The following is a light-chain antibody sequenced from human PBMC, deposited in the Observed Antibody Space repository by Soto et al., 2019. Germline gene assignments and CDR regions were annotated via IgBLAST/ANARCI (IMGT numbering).Light chain of an antibody. J-gene: IGKJ1*01. CDR2: DAS. V-gene: IGKV3-11*01. Sequence: EIVLTQSPATLSLSPGERATVSCRASQSISSQLAWYQQKPGQAPRLLIYDASNRATGIPARFSGSGSGTDFTLTISSLEPEDFAVYYCQQRSNWWTFGQGTKV. CDR1: QSISSQ. CDR3: QQRSNWWT.